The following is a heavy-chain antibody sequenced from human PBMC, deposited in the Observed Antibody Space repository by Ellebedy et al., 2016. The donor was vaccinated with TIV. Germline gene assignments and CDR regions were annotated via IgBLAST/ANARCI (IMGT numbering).Heavy chain of an antibody. CDR2: IYHSGNA. CDR1: GGSIPGSNW. V-gene: IGHV4/OR15-8*02. J-gene: IGHJ5*01. D-gene: IGHD5-18*01. CDR3: ARVGYSYGYAWFDS. Sequence: SQTLSLTCXVAGGSIPGSNWWSWVRQPPGKGLEWIGEIYHSGNANYNPSLKSRVTISIDKSKNQFSLRLTSVTAADTAVYYCARVGYSYGYAWFDSWGQGTRVTVSS.